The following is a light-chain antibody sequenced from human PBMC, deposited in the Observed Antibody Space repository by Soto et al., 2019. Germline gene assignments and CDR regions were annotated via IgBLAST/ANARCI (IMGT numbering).Light chain of an antibody. V-gene: IGLV2-23*02. Sequence: SALTQPASVSGSPGQSITISCTGTSSDVGSHNLVSWYQQPPGQAPKLMIYEVTKRPLGVSTRFSASKSGNTASLTISGLQAEDEADYYCCSYGGSRAVFGGGTQLTVL. CDR1: SSDVGSHNL. CDR2: EVT. CDR3: CSYGGSRAV. J-gene: IGLJ7*01.